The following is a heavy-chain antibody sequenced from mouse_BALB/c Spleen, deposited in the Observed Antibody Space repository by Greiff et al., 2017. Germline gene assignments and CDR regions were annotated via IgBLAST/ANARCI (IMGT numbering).Heavy chain of an antibody. CDR3: ARVYYRDDERYFDY. V-gene: IGHV7-3*02. D-gene: IGHD2-14*01. J-gene: IGHJ2*01. CDR1: GFTFTDYY. Sequence: EVQGVESGGGLVQPGGSLRLSCATSGFTFTDYYMSWVRQPPGKALEWLGFIRNKANGYTTEYSASVKGRFTISRDNSQSILYLQIKTLSAEDSATYYCARVYYRDDERYFDYWGQGTTLTVSS. CDR2: IRNKANGYTT.